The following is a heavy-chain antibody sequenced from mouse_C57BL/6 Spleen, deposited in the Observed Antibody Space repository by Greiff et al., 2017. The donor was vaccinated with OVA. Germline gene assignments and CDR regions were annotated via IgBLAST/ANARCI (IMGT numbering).Heavy chain of an antibody. J-gene: IGHJ2*01. CDR1: GFSFNTYA. D-gene: IGHD1-1*01. CDR3: VRHRDHYGSSPFDY. CDR2: IRSKSNNYAT. V-gene: IGHV10-1*01. Sequence: EVKLMESGGGLVQPKGSLKLSCAASGFSFNTYAMNWVRQAPGKGLEWVARIRSKSNNYATYYADSVKDRFTISRDDSESMLYLQMNNLKTEDTAMYYCVRHRDHYGSSPFDYWGQGTTLTVSS.